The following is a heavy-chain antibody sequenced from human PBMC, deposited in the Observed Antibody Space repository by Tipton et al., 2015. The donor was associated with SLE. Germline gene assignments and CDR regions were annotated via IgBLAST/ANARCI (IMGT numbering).Heavy chain of an antibody. D-gene: IGHD6-19*01. CDR1: GGSISTYY. CDR2: IYSSGST. V-gene: IGHV4-59*08. Sequence: TLSLTCTVSGGSISTYYWSWIRQPPGRGLEWIGYIYSSGSTDYNPSLKSRVTISVDTSKNQFSLNLSSVTAADTAMYYCARHHSSGWSGNWFDPWGQGSLGTVSS. CDR3: ARHHSSGWSGNWFDP. J-gene: IGHJ5*02.